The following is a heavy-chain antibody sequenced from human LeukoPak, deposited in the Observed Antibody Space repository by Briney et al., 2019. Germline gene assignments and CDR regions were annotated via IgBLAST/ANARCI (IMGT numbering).Heavy chain of an antibody. J-gene: IGHJ4*02. D-gene: IGHD3/OR15-3a*01. Sequence: PSETLSLTCTVSGGSISSSSYYWGWMRQPPGKGLEWIGSIYYSGSTYYNQSPKSRVTISVDTSKNQFSLRLTSVTAADTAVYYCARQTGSGLFILPGGQGTLVTVSS. CDR1: GGSISSSSYY. V-gene: IGHV4-39*01. CDR3: ARQTGSGLFILP. CDR2: IYYSGST.